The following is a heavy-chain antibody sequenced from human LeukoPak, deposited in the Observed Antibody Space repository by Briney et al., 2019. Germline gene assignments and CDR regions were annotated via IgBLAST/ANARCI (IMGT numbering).Heavy chain of an antibody. V-gene: IGHV3-74*03. CDR3: VRDETLWTLDW. Sequence: GGSLRLSCTASGFTFSGHWIHWVRQPPGMGLVWVSRINERGTDSMYAESVKGRFTISRDNAKNTVYLQMNSLRAEDTAVYYCVRDETLWTLDWWGQGTLVSVSS. D-gene: IGHD1-1*01. CDR2: INERGTDS. J-gene: IGHJ4*02. CDR1: GFTFSGHW.